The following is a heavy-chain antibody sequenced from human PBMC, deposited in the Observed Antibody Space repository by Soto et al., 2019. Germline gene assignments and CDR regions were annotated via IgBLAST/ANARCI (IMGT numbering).Heavy chain of an antibody. V-gene: IGHV3-21*01. CDR2: ISGSRDT. CDR1: GFTFSTYS. D-gene: IGHD3-22*01. J-gene: IGHJ4*02. CDR3: AVDYYDTNVYYD. Sequence: GGSLRLSCAASGFTFSTYSMNWVRQAPGKGLEWVSSISGSRDTYYADSVKSRFTIPSDNAKHSLYLQMNSLRAEDTAVYYCAVDYYDTNVYYDWGRGTLVTVSS.